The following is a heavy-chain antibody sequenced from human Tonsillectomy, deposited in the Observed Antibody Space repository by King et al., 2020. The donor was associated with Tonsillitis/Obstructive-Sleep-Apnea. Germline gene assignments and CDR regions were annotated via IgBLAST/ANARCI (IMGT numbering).Heavy chain of an antibody. CDR1: GFTFSSYW. CDR2: INSDGSST. D-gene: IGHD1-26*01. Sequence: VQLVESGGGLVQPGGSLRLSCAASGFTFSSYWMHWVRQAPGKGLVWVSRINSDGSSTSYADSVKGRFTISRDNAKNTLYLQMNSLRAEDTAVYYCAREGGSYYGGRWFDPWGQGTLVTVSS. V-gene: IGHV3-74*01. CDR3: AREGGSYYGGRWFDP. J-gene: IGHJ5*02.